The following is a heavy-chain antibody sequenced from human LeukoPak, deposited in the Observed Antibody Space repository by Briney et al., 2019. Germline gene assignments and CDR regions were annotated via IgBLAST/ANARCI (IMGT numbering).Heavy chain of an antibody. CDR2: INHSGST. V-gene: IGHV4-34*01. J-gene: IGHJ4*02. D-gene: IGHD6-19*01. CDR3: ARGLVWLGIFDY. Sequence: SETLSLTCAVYGGSFSGYYWSWIRQPPGKGLEWIGEINHSGSTNYNPSLKSRVTISVDTSKNQFSLKLSSVTAADTAVYCCARGLVWLGIFDYWGQGTLVTVSS. CDR1: GGSFSGYY.